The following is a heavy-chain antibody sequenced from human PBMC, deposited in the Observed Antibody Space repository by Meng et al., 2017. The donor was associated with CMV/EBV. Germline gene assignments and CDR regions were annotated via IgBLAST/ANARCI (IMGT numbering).Heavy chain of an antibody. CDR2: INHSGST. V-gene: IGHV4-34*01. D-gene: IGHD6-13*01. CDR3: ARGGAGYSSSWYESYIVWFDP. CDR1: FSGYS. J-gene: IGHJ5*02. Sequence: FSGYSWSWIRQPPGKGLEWIGEINHSGSTNYNPSLKSRVTISVDTSKNQFSLKLSSVTAADTAVYYCARGGAGYSSSWYESYIVWFDPWGQGTLVTVSS.